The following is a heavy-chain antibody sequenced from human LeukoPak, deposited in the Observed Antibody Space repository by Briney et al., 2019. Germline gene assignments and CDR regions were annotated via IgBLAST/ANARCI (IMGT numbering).Heavy chain of an antibody. V-gene: IGHV3-23*01. CDR1: GFTFSSYA. D-gene: IGHD3-22*01. CDR3: AKDTTYYYDSSGYFDY. CDR2: ISGSGGST. J-gene: IGHJ4*02. Sequence: GGSLRLSCAASGFTFSSYAMSWVRQAPGKGLEWVSAISGSGGSTYYADSVKGRFTISRDNSKNTLYLQMNSLRAEDTAVYYCAKDTTYYYDSSGYFDYWGQGTLVTVSS.